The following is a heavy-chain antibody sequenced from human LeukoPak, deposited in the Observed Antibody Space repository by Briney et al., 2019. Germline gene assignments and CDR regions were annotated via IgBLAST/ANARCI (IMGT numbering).Heavy chain of an antibody. CDR2: IKIDGSEK. J-gene: IGHJ6*01. CDR3: GRVRCGMAADASYFCYGLGG. D-gene: IGHD6-13*01. Sequence: PTGGSVSLSCAASGCSFSSYWMRWVRQPAGKGLEWVANIKIDGSEKYYLASVKGRFIISRTNAKNSLHLQMSIMRAEDTAFYCCGRVRCGMAADASYFCYGLGGWGKGTTVT. V-gene: IGHV3-7*01. CDR1: GCSFSSYW.